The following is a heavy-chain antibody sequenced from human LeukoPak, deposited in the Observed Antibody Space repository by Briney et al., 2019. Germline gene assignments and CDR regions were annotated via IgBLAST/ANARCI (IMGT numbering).Heavy chain of an antibody. CDR1: GYTFTSYY. Sequence: ASVKVSCKASGYTFTSYYMHWVRQAPGQGLEWMGGIIPIFGTANYAQKFQGRVTITADESTSTVYMELNSLKSEDTAVYYCARGWDYDSGGRPTAYVYWGQGTLVTVSS. CDR3: ARGWDYDSGGRPTAYVY. V-gene: IGHV1-69*13. J-gene: IGHJ4*02. D-gene: IGHD3-22*01. CDR2: IIPIFGTA.